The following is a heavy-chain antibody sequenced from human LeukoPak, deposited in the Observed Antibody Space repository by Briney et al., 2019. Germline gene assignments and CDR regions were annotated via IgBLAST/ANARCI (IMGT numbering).Heavy chain of an antibody. D-gene: IGHD4-17*01. CDR1: GFTLSDYY. CDR2: ISSSGSTI. Sequence: PGGSLRLSRAASGFTLSDYYMSWIRQAPGKGLEWVSYISSSGSTIYYADSVKGRFTISRDNAKNSLYLQMNSLRAEDTAVYYCARDYDYGDYGLDPWGQGTLVTVSS. V-gene: IGHV3-11*01. J-gene: IGHJ5*02. CDR3: ARDYDYGDYGLDP.